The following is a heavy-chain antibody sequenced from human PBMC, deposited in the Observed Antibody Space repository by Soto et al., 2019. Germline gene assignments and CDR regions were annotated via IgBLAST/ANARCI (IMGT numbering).Heavy chain of an antibody. CDR1: CGSISSGGYY. V-gene: IGHV4-31*03. CDR2: IYYSGST. D-gene: IGHD2-21*02. CDR3: ARARGDHHWYFDL. J-gene: IGHJ2*01. Sequence: QVQLQESGPGLVKPSQTLSLTCPVSCGSISSGGYYWSWIRQHPGKGLEWIGYIYYSGSTYYNRSLKSRVTISEDASKSQFSLKLSSVTAADTAVDYWARARGDHHWYFDLWGRGTLVTVSS.